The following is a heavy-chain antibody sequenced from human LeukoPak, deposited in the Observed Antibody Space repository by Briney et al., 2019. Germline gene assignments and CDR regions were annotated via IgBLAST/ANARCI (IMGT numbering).Heavy chain of an antibody. CDR2: IYYSGST. Sequence: SETLSLTCTVSGGSISSGGYSWSWIRQHPGKGLEWIGYIYYSGSTYYNPSLKSRVTISVDTSKNQFSLKLSSVTAADTAVYYCARDPVAQRAFDIWGQGTMVTVSS. V-gene: IGHV4-31*03. CDR3: ARDPVAQRAFDI. J-gene: IGHJ3*02. D-gene: IGHD5-12*01. CDR1: GGSISSGGYS.